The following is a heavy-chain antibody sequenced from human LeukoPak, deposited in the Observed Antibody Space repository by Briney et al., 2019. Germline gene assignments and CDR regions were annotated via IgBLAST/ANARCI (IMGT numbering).Heavy chain of an antibody. Sequence: SETLSLTCTVSGYSISSGYYWGWIRQPPGKGLEWIGSIYHSGSTYYNPSLKSRVTISVDTSKNQFSLKLSSVTAADTAVYYCARDRGNLDAFDIWGQGTMATVSS. V-gene: IGHV4-38-2*02. CDR1: GYSISSGYY. J-gene: IGHJ3*02. CDR3: ARDRGNLDAFDI. D-gene: IGHD4-23*01. CDR2: IYHSGST.